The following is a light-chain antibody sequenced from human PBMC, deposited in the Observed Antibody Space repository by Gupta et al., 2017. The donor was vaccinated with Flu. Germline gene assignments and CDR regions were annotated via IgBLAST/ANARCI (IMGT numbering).Light chain of an antibody. CDR1: SNDVGGSNR. J-gene: IGLJ1*01. Sequence: QSAPTQPRSVSGSPGQSVTISCTGSSNDVGGSNRVSWYQQRPGKAPKLILYDVTERPSGVPDRFSGSKSGNTASLTSPGLQADDEADYYCSSHAGRVTWVFGTGTTVTVL. CDR2: DVT. V-gene: IGLV2-11*01. CDR3: SSHAGRVTWV.